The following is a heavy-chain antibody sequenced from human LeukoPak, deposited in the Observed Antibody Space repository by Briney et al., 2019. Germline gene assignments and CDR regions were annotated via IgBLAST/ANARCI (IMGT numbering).Heavy chain of an antibody. CDR3: ARGSPRIAARLSHYMDV. Sequence: GASVKVSCKASGYTFTGYYMHWVRQAPGQGLEWMGWINPNSGGTNYAQKFQGRVTMTRDTSISTAYMELSRLRSDDTAVYYCARGSPRIAARLSHYMDVWGKGTTVTVSS. D-gene: IGHD6-6*01. CDR2: INPNSGGT. CDR1: GYTFTGYY. J-gene: IGHJ6*03. V-gene: IGHV1-2*02.